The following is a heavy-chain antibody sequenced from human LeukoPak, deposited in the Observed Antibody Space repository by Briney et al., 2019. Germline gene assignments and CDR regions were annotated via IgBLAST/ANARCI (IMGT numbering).Heavy chain of an antibody. Sequence: SETLSLTCAVSGGSISSGNWWTWVRQPPGKGLDWIGEIYHSGSTNYNPSLKSRVTISVDKSKNQFSLKLSSVTAADTAVYYCARAPYSSGWSHVWGQGTLVTVSS. D-gene: IGHD3-22*01. J-gene: IGHJ4*02. CDR2: IYHSGST. V-gene: IGHV4-4*02. CDR1: GGSISSGNW. CDR3: ARAPYSSGWSHV.